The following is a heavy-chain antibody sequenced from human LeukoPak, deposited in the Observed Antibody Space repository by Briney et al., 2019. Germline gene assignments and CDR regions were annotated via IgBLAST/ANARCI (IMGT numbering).Heavy chain of an antibody. CDR3: AKDRAGGYDPALY. Sequence: PGGSLRLSCAASGFTFSRYAMHWVRQAPGKGPEWVAIISYDESNKYYADSVKGRFTISRDNYKNTLYLQMNSLRAEDTAVYYCAKDRAGGYDPALYWGQGTLVTVSS. CDR1: GFTFSRYA. CDR2: ISYDESNK. J-gene: IGHJ4*02. D-gene: IGHD5-12*01. V-gene: IGHV3-30*04.